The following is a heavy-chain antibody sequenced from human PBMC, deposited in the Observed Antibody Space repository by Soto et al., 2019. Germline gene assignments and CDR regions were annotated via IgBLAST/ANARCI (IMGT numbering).Heavy chain of an antibody. CDR1: GFTFSSYG. V-gene: IGHV3-33*01. CDR2: IWNDGSNE. CDR3: ARDQTGSGGYSDS. D-gene: IGHD2-15*01. Sequence: GGSLRLSCEASGFTFSSYGMHWVRQAPGKGLEWVAIIWNDGSNEYYADSVKGRFTISRDNSKNTLYLQVSNLRAEDTAVYFCARDQTGSGGYSDSWGQGTLVTVS. J-gene: IGHJ4*02.